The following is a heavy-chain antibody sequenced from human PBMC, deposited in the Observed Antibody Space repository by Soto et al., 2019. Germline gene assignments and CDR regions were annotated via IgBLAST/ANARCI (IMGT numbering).Heavy chain of an antibody. D-gene: IGHD6-6*01. Sequence: GGSLRLSCAASGFTFSSYGMHWVRQAPGKGLEWVAVISYDGSNKYYADSVKGRFTISRDNSKNTLYLQMNSLRAEDTAVYYCAKVRVAARLLYWFDPWGQRTLVTVSS. V-gene: IGHV3-30*18. CDR2: ISYDGSNK. CDR1: GFTFSSYG. CDR3: AKVRVAARLLYWFDP. J-gene: IGHJ5*02.